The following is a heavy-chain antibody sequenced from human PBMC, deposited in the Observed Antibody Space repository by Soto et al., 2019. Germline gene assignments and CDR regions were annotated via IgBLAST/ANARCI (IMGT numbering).Heavy chain of an antibody. Sequence: SVKVSCKASADTFSSSAFSWVRQAPGQGLEWMGGIIPFFHAANYAQRFQGRVTITAAESTSTVYMELSSLRSEDTALYYCARDLISNYHYYGMDVWGQGTTVTVSS. CDR3: ARDLISNYHYYGMDV. CDR2: IIPFFHAA. J-gene: IGHJ6*02. V-gene: IGHV1-69*13. CDR1: ADTFSSSA.